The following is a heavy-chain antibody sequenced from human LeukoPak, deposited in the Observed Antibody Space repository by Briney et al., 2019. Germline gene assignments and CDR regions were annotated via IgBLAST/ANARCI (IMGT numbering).Heavy chain of an antibody. J-gene: IGHJ4*02. CDR1: GGSISSADYY. D-gene: IGHD3-10*01. CDR2: IYYTGST. CDR3: ATILRSSGTYSIDY. V-gene: IGHV4-30-4*01. Sequence: SQTLSLTCTVPGGSISSADYYWSWIRQPPGKGLEWIGDIYYTGSTSYTPSLKSRLIISLDMSRNQFSLRLSSVTAADTAVYYCATILRSSGTYSIDYWGQGILVTVSS.